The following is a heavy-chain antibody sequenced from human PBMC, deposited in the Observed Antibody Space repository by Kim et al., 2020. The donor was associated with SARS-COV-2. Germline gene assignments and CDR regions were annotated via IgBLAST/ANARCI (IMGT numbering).Heavy chain of an antibody. CDR2: IIPIFGTA. V-gene: IGHV1-69*13. Sequence: SVKVSCKASGGTFSSYAISWVRQAPGQGLEWMGGIIPIFGTANYAQKFQGRVTITADESTSTAYMELSSLRSEDTAVYYCARESYYGSGSWAYFDYWGQGTLVTVSS. CDR1: GGTFSSYA. D-gene: IGHD3-10*01. J-gene: IGHJ4*02. CDR3: ARESYYGSGSWAYFDY.